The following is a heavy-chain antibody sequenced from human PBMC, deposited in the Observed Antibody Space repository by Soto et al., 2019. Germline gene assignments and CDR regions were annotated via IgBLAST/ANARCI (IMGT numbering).Heavy chain of an antibody. CDR3: ARQRTTVVTQAYFDH. CDR1: GESIISSSDY. J-gene: IGHJ4*02. D-gene: IGHD2-21*02. CDR2: IYYSGRT. V-gene: IGHV4-39*01. Sequence: SETLSLTCMLSGESIISSSDYWVWIRQPPGKGLEWIGSIYYSGRTYYNTSFKSRVTISIDTSKNQFSLKLSSVTATDTAVYYCARQRTTVVTQAYFDHWGQGALVTVSS.